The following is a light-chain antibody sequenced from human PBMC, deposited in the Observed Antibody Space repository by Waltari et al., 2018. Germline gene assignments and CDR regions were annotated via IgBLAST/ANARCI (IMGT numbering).Light chain of an antibody. Sequence: QSALTQPASVSGSPGQSMTISCTGTTIGETDYVAWFQQHPGKAPKLIIYAVTVRPSGVSNRFSGSKSGSTASLTISGLQVDDAGHYYCASYGGSAVIFGGGTKLTVL. J-gene: IGLJ2*01. CDR1: TIGETDY. CDR3: ASYGGSAVI. V-gene: IGLV2-14*01. CDR2: AVT.